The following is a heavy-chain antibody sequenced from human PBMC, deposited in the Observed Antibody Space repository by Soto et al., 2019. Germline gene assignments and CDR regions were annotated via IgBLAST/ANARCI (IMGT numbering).Heavy chain of an antibody. J-gene: IGHJ3*02. D-gene: IGHD4-17*01. CDR3: ARRYGYAFDI. CDR1: GGSFSGYH. V-gene: IGHV4-34*01. Sequence: SETLSLTCAVYGGSFSGYHWSWIRQPPGKGLEWIGEINHSGSTNYNPSLKSRVTISVDTSKNQFSLKLSSVTAADTAVYYCARRYGYAFDIWGQGTMVTV. CDR2: INHSGST.